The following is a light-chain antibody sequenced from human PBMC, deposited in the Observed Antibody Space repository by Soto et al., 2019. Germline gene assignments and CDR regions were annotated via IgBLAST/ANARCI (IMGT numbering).Light chain of an antibody. V-gene: IGLV2-23*02. J-gene: IGLJ2*01. Sequence: QSALTQPASVSGSPGQSITISCTGTSSDVGAYNYVSWYQHHPGKVPKLLIYEVTNRPSGVSDRFSGSKSGNTASLTISPLQSEDEADYSCCSFAGGATFVFGGGTKLTVL. CDR2: EVT. CDR3: CSFAGGATFV. CDR1: SSDVGAYNY.